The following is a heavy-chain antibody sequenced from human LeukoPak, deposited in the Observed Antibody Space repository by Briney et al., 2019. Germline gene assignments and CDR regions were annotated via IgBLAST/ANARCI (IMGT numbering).Heavy chain of an antibody. CDR3: ARDLDSSGYRWFDP. J-gene: IGHJ5*02. CDR2: INWNGGST. CDR1: GFTFDDYG. D-gene: IGHD3-22*01. Sequence: GGSLRLSCAASGFTFDDYGMSWVRKAPGKGLEWVSGINWNGGSTGYADSVKGRFTISRDNAKNSLYLQMNSLRAEDTALYHCARDLDSSGYRWFDPWGQGTLVTVSS. V-gene: IGHV3-20*01.